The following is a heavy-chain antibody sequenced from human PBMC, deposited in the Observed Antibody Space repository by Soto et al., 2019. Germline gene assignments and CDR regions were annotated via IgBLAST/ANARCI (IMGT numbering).Heavy chain of an antibody. Sequence: EVQLVESGGGLVQPGGSLRLSCAASGFTFTDFWMTWVRQAPGKGLEWVANIEKDGSETYYVESVKGRFTISRDNAKDSLFLQMNSLRGEDTAVYYCAEGQWLDDYLGQGTLVPVSS. J-gene: IGHJ4*02. V-gene: IGHV3-7*01. CDR1: GFTFTDFW. CDR3: AEGQWLDDY. CDR2: IEKDGSET. D-gene: IGHD6-19*01.